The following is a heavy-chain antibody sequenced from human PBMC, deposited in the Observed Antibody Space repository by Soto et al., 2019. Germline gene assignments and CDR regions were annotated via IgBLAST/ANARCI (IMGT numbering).Heavy chain of an antibody. V-gene: IGHV1-69*12. Sequence: QVQLVQSGAEVKKPGSSVKVSCKASGGTFSSYAISWVRQAPGQGLEWMGGIIPIFGTANYAQKFQGRVTITADESTSTAHVELGSLRSEGTAVYYCARDGKLGSRAYYFDSWGQGTLVTVCS. J-gene: IGHJ4*02. CDR1: GGTFSSYA. D-gene: IGHD7-27*01. CDR3: ARDGKLGSRAYYFDS. CDR2: IIPIFGTA.